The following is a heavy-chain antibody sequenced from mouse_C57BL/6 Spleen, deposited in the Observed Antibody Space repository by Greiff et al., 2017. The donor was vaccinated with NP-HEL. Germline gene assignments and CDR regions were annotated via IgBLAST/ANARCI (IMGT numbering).Heavy chain of an antibody. Sequence: EVMLVESGGGLVQPGGSLSLSCAASGFTFTDYYMSWVRQPPVKALEWLGFIRNKANGYTTEYSASVKGRFTISRDNSQSILYLQMNALRAEDSATYYCARSQLGLYYFDYWGQGTTLTVSS. V-gene: IGHV7-3*01. CDR1: GFTFTDYY. CDR3: ARSQLGLYYFDY. D-gene: IGHD4-1*02. CDR2: IRNKANGYTT. J-gene: IGHJ2*01.